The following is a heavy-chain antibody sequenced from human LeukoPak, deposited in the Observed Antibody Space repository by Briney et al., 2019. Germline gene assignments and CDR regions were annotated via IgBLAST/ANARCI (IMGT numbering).Heavy chain of an antibody. Sequence: SETLSLTCTVSGGSISSSNYYWGWIRQPPGKGLEWIGSIYYSGSTYYNPSLKSRVTISVDTSKTQFSLKLSSVTAAATAVCYCVRRGVVPAARRQFDYLGPETLVTVST. CDR1: GGSISSSNYY. J-gene: IGHJ4*02. V-gene: IGHV4-39*07. D-gene: IGHD2-2*01. CDR3: VRRGVVPAARRQFDY. CDR2: IYYSGST.